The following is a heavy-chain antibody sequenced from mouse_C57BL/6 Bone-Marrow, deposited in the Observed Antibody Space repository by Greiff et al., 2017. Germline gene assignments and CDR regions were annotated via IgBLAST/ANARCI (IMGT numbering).Heavy chain of an antibody. J-gene: IGHJ1*03. CDR1: GFTFSSYA. CDR2: ISSGGDYI. V-gene: IGHV5-9-1*02. Sequence: VKLVASGEGLVKPGGSLKLSCAASGFTFSSYAMSWVRQTPEKRLEWVAYISSGGDYIYYADTVKGRFTISRDNARKTLYLQMSSLKSEDTAMCYCTRDQLLPDGWGTGTTVTVSS. D-gene: IGHD4-1*02. CDR3: TRDQLLPDG.